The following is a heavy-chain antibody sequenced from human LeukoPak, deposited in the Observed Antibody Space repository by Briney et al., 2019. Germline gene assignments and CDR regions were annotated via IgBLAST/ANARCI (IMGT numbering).Heavy chain of an antibody. V-gene: IGHV3-9*01. CDR2: ISWNSGSI. CDR1: GFTFDDYA. CDR3: AKSVGSSATLFDY. Sequence: GGSLRLSCAASGFTFDDYAMHWVRHAPGKGLEWVSGISWNSGSIGYADSVKGRFTISRDNAKNSLYLQMNSLRAEDTALYYCAKSVGSSATLFDYWGQGTLVTVSS. D-gene: IGHD1-26*01. J-gene: IGHJ4*02.